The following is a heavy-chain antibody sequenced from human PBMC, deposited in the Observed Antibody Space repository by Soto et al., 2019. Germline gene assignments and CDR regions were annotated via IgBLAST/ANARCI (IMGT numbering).Heavy chain of an antibody. CDR3: ARGYSYGSTIDY. CDR1: GGSISSGGYY. D-gene: IGHD5-18*01. CDR2: IYYSGST. J-gene: IGHJ4*02. V-gene: IGHV4-31*03. Sequence: SETLSLTCTVSGGSISSGGYYWSWIRQHPGKGLEWIGYIYYSGSTYYNPSLKSRVTISVDTSKNQFSLKLSSVTAADTAVYYCARGYSYGSTIDYWGQGTLVTVS.